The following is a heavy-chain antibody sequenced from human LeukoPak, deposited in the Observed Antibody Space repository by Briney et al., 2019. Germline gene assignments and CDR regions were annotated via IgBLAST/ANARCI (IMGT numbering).Heavy chain of an antibody. CDR1: GGSISSNSYY. V-gene: IGHV4-39*01. D-gene: IGHD3-9*01. CDR2: IYYSGST. Sequence: SETLSLTCTVSGGSISSNSYYWGWIRQPPGKGLEWIGSIYYSGSTYYNPSLKSRVTISVDTSKNQFSLKLSSVTAADTAVYYCARRLRYFDWLDSLNWFDPWGQGTLVTVSS. J-gene: IGHJ5*02. CDR3: ARRLRYFDWLDSLNWFDP.